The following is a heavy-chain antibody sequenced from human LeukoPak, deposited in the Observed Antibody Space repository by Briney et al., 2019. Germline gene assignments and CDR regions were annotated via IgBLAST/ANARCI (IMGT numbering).Heavy chain of an antibody. V-gene: IGHV3-30*18. J-gene: IGHJ4*02. CDR3: AKDVGGGYSAYYLDN. CDR2: ISYDGSYQ. CDR1: GFTFSTYG. Sequence: PGGSLRLSCEASGFTFSTYGMHWVRQAPGKGLEWVAVISYDGSYQNYAESVRGRFTISRDNSENTLFLQMSSLGPEDTAMYSCAKDVGGGYSAYYLDNLGQGTLVAVSS. D-gene: IGHD5-18*01.